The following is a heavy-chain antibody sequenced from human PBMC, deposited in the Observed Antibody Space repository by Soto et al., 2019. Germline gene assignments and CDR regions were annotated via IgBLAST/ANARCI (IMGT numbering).Heavy chain of an antibody. Sequence: EVQLVQSGAEVKKPGESQKISCKGSGYSFTNSWIGWVRQMPGKGLEWVGIVHSGNSDTRYGPSFQGRVTISADKSITTAYLQWSTLKASDTAMYYCARADWGYGMNVWGQGTTVTVSS. V-gene: IGHV5-51*01. CDR1: GYSFTNSW. J-gene: IGHJ6*02. D-gene: IGHD3-9*01. CDR2: VHSGNSDT. CDR3: ARADWGYGMNV.